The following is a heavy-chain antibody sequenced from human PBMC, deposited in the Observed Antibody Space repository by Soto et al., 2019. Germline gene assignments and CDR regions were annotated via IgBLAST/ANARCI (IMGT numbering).Heavy chain of an antibody. D-gene: IGHD3-22*01. Sequence: QLQLQESGSGLVKSSQTLSLTCTVSGGSINSGYYSWTWIRQPPGKGLEWIGHIYHTGTTYYNTYLKSQVTISVDRSKNQFALKLSYVTAADTAVYYCARGINYYDSSGDSWFDPWGQGTLVTVSS. V-gene: IGHV4-30-2*01. CDR3: ARGINYYDSSGDSWFDP. CDR1: GGSINSGYYS. J-gene: IGHJ5*02. CDR2: IYHTGTT.